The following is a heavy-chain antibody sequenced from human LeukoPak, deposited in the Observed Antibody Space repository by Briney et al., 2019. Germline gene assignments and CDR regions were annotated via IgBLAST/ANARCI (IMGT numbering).Heavy chain of an antibody. CDR2: VIDSGGRT. CDR1: GITLSNYG. J-gene: IGHJ4*02. Sequence: PGGSLRLSCAVSGITLSNYGMSWGRQAPGKGLGWVAGVIDSGGRTNYADSVKGRFTISRDNSTKTLYLQMNNLRAEDTAVYFCATRGVVIRVILVGFHKEAYYSDSCGQGVGVTASS. CDR3: ATRGVVIRVILVGFHKEAYYSDS. D-gene: IGHD3-10*01. V-gene: IGHV3-23*01.